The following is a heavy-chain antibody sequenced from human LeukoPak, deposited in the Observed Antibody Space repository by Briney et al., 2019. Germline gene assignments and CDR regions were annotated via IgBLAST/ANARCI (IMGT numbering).Heavy chain of an antibody. CDR1: GVSISIYY. CDR2: VSGSGDNT. V-gene: IGHV3-23*01. CDR3: ARWGNDYSQFDS. Sequence: AETLSLTCTVSGVSISIYYWSWVRQPPGKGLEWVSVVSGSGDNTNYADSVKGRFTISRDNSKNTLFLQMNSLRTEDTAVYFCARWGNDYSQFDSWGQGTLVTVS. D-gene: IGHD4-11*01. J-gene: IGHJ4*02.